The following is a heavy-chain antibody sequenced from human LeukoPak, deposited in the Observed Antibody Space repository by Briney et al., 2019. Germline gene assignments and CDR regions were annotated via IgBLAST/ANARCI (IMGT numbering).Heavy chain of an antibody. D-gene: IGHD3-22*01. Sequence: GGTLRLSCAASGFTFSSYGMSWVRQAPGKGLEWVSAISGSGGSTYYADSVKGRFTISRDNAKNTLYLQMNSLRAEDTAVYYCARAYDSSGYIPPDDAFDIWGQGTMVTVSS. CDR1: GFTFSSYG. CDR3: ARAYDSSGYIPPDDAFDI. J-gene: IGHJ3*02. CDR2: ISGSGGST. V-gene: IGHV3-23*01.